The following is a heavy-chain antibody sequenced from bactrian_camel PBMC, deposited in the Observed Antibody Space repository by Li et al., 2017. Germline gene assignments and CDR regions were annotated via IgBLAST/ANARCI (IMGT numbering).Heavy chain of an antibody. J-gene: IGHJ4*01. D-gene: IGHD3*01. CDR3: VPLIVPRCNY. Sequence: HVQLVESGGGLVQPGGALRLSCTASGITFAKHEMGWFRQAPGNECERVSRIRVDGTSDYLDSVPGRFTMSRDNAKSAVYLQMDSLKPEDTAVYFCVPLIVPRCNYWSQGTQVTVS. CDR2: IRVDGTS. V-gene: IGHV3S60*01. CDR1: GITFAKHE.